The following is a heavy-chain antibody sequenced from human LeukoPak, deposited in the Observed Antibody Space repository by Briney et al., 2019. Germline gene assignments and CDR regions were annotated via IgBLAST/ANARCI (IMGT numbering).Heavy chain of an antibody. CDR1: GGSISIYY. Sequence: PSETLSLTCTVSGGSISIYYWSWIRQPAGKGLEWIGRIYTSGTTHYNPSLKSRVTISVDTSKNQFSLKLSSVTAADTAVYFCARGPYSYDSSGAFDIWGQGTMVTVSS. D-gene: IGHD3-22*01. CDR2: IYTSGTT. J-gene: IGHJ3*02. V-gene: IGHV4-4*07. CDR3: ARGPYSYDSSGAFDI.